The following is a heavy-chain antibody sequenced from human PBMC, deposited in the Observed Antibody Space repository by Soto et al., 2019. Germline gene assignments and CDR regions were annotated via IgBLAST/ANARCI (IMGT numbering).Heavy chain of an antibody. D-gene: IGHD1-7*01. V-gene: IGHV1-69*12. CDR3: ARDKGLLQLGGNYHSFSDV. CDR2: IMPVFPTP. J-gene: IGHJ6*02. Sequence: QVQLVQSGAEVKKPGSSVKVSCKASGGTFSTSAISWVRQAPGQGLEWVGGIMPVFPTPDYAQKFQGRVTITAAESTTTAYLALTRLRTHDTPVYYCARDKGLLQLGGNYHSFSDVWGQGTAITVSS. CDR1: GGTFSTSA.